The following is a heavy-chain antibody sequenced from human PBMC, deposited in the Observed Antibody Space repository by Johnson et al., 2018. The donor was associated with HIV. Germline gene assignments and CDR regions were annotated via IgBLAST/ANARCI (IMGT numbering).Heavy chain of an antibody. V-gene: IGHV3-23*04. CDR3: AKGIAARPPGDAFDI. CDR2: ISVSGGST. D-gene: IGHD6-6*01. Sequence: MQLVESGGGLVQPGGSLRLSCAASGFTVSSNYMSWVRQAPGKGLEWVSVISVSGGSTYYADSVKGRFTISRDNSKNTLYLQMNSLRAEDTAVYYCAKGIAARPPGDAFDIWGQGTMVTVSS. CDR1: GFTVSSNY. J-gene: IGHJ3*02.